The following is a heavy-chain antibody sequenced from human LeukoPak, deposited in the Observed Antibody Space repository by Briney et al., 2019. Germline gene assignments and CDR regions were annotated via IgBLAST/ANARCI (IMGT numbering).Heavy chain of an antibody. D-gene: IGHD2-2*02. CDR1: GYTFTSYY. CDR2: ISAYNGNT. J-gene: IGHJ3*02. CDR3: ARDFMDIVVVPAAIGAFDI. V-gene: IGHV1-18*04. Sequence: ASVKVSCKASGYTFTSYYMHWVRQAPGQGLEWMGWISAYNGNTNYAQKLQGRVTMTTDTSTSTAYMELRSLRSDDTAVYYCARDFMDIVVVPAAIGAFDIWGQGTMVTVSS.